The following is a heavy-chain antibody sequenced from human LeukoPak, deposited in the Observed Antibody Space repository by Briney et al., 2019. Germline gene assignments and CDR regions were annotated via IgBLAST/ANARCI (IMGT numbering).Heavy chain of an antibody. Sequence: SETLSLTCTVSGGSISSSRYYWGWLRQPPGKGLEWIGSIYYSGSTYYNPSLKSRVTISVDTSKNQFSLKLSSVTAADTAVYYCANLSYYYDSSGYGQSWGQGTLVTVSS. V-gene: IGHV4-39*01. D-gene: IGHD3-22*01. CDR1: GGSISSSRYY. J-gene: IGHJ4*02. CDR3: ANLSYYYDSSGYGQS. CDR2: IYYSGST.